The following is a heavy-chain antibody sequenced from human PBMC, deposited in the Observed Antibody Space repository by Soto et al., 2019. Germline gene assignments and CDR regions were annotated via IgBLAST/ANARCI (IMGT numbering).Heavy chain of an antibody. V-gene: IGHV1-69*12. J-gene: IGHJ6*02. Sequence: QVQLVQSGAEVKKPGSSVKVSCKASGGTFSTSAISWVRQAPGQGLEWVGGIMPVFPTPDYAQKFQGRVTITADESTTTAYLELTSLRTDDTAVYYWARDKDRLQLGGNYYYFLDVWCQGTAITVSS. D-gene: IGHD1-1*01. CDR2: IMPVFPTP. CDR3: ARDKDRLQLGGNYYYFLDV. CDR1: GGTFSTSA.